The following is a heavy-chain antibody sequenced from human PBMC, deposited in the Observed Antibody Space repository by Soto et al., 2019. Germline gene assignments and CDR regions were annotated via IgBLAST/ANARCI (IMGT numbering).Heavy chain of an antibody. CDR1: GYTFTGYY. CDR2: INPNSGGT. Sequence: ASVKVSRKASGYTFTGYYRHWERQAPGQGLEWMGWINPNSGGTNYAQKFQGRVTMTRDTSISTAYMELSRLRSDDTAVYYCARLGASSYYDSSGSTSDYYGMDVWGHGTTVTASS. D-gene: IGHD3-22*01. J-gene: IGHJ6*02. CDR3: ARLGASSYYDSSGSTSDYYGMDV. V-gene: IGHV1-2*02.